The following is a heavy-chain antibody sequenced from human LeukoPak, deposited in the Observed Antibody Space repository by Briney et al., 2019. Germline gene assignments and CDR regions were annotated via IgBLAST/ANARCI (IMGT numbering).Heavy chain of an antibody. V-gene: IGHV3-7*01. J-gene: IGHJ5*02. CDR1: GFTFSSYW. D-gene: IGHD5/OR15-5a*01. Sequence: GGSLRLSCAASGFTFSSYWMSWVRQAPGKGLEWVANIKQDGSEKDYVDSVKGRFTISRDNAKTSLYLQMNSLRAADTAVYSCARDLSHWFDPWGQGTLVTVSS. CDR2: IKQDGSEK. CDR3: ARDLSHWFDP.